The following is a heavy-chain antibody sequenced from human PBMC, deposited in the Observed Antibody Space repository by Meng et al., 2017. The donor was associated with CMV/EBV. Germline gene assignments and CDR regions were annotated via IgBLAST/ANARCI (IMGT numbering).Heavy chain of an antibody. Sequence: ASVKVSCKASGYTFTSYYMHWVRQAPGQGLEWRGIINPSGGSTSYAQKFQGRVTMTRDTSTSTVYMELSSLRSEDTAVYYCARQLARIAVADTDHDAFDIWGQGTMVTVSS. D-gene: IGHD6-19*01. CDR2: INPSGGST. CDR1: GYTFTSYY. CDR3: ARQLARIAVADTDHDAFDI. J-gene: IGHJ3*02. V-gene: IGHV1-46*01.